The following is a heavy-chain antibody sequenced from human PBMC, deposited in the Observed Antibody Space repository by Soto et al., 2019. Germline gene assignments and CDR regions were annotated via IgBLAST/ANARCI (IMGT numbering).Heavy chain of an antibody. D-gene: IGHD6-13*01. CDR1: GGSISSGGYS. CDR3: ARAERIIAAAGTGYYYYGMDV. Sequence: SETLSLTCAVSGGSISSGGYSWSWIRQPPGKGLEWIGYIYHSGSTYYNPSLKSRVTISVDRSKNQFSLKLSSVTAADTAVYYCARAERIIAAAGTGYYYYGMDVWGQGTTVT. V-gene: IGHV4-30-2*01. J-gene: IGHJ6*02. CDR2: IYHSGST.